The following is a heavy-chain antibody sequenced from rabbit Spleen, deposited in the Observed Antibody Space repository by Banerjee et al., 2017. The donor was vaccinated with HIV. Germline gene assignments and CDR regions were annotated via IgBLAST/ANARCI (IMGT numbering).Heavy chain of an antibody. J-gene: IGHJ4*01. CDR1: GFSFSDRDV. Sequence: QEQLVESGRGLVKPEGSLTLTCKASGFSFSDRDVMCWVRQAPGKGLQWIACINASTGKPVYATWASGRFTISRTSSTTVTLRMTSLTAADRATYFCARDLVGVIGWNFYLWGPGTLVTVS. CDR3: ARDLVGVIGWNFYL. V-gene: IGHV1S45*01. CDR2: INASTGKP. D-gene: IGHD1-1*01.